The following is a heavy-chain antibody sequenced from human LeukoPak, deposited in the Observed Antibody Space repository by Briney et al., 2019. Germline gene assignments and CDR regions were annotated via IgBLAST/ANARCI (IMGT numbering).Heavy chain of an antibody. CDR2: IKQDGSEK. CDR1: GFTFSYYW. J-gene: IGHJ4*02. CDR3: ARDGRGSPL. V-gene: IGHV3-7*01. Sequence: GGSLRLSCAASGFTFSYYWMSWVRQAPGKGLERVANIKQDGSEKYYVDSVKGRFTISRDNAKNSLYPQINSLRVEDTAVYYCARDGRGSPLWGQGTLVTVSS. D-gene: IGHD1-26*01.